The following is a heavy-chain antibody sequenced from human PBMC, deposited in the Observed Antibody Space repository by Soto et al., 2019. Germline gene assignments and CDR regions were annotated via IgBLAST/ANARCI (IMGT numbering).Heavy chain of an antibody. D-gene: IGHD3-3*01. J-gene: IGHJ5*02. CDR3: ARLYDFWSGYYGFDP. V-gene: IGHV4-59*01. CDR1: GVSMSTYY. CDR2: IYYRGIT. Sequence: SETLSLTCTVSGVSMSTYYWSWIRQPPGKGLEWLGYIYYRGITDSNPSLTSRVTISVDTSKNQFSLRLSSVTAADTAVYYCARLYDFWSGYYGFDPWGQGTLVTVSS.